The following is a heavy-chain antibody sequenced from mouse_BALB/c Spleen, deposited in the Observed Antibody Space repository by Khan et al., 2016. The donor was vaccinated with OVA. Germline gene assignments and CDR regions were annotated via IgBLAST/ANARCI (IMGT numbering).Heavy chain of an antibody. Sequence: EVQLLETGGGLVQPGGSRKLSCAASGFTFSSYGMHWVRQAPDKGLEWVAYISGDSSTIYYADTVKGRFTISRDNPKNTLFLQMTSLMSEDTAMYYCATSYYDGYYFDYWGPGTTLTVSS. CDR1: GFTFSSYG. J-gene: IGHJ2*01. CDR3: ATSYYDGYYFDY. D-gene: IGHD1-1*01. V-gene: IGHV5-17*02. CDR2: ISGDSSTI.